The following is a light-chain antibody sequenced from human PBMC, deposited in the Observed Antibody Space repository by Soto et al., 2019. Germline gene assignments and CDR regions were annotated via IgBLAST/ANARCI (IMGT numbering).Light chain of an antibody. CDR2: GAS. J-gene: IGKJ1*01. CDR3: PQYGSSLTWT. CDR1: QSVSSYS. V-gene: IGKV3-20*01. Sequence: EIVLTQSPGTLSLSPGERATLSCRASQSVSSYSLAWYQKKPGQAPRLLIYGASRRAAGIPDRFSGSRSGTDFHLNIRGMEPEDFAVYYCPQYGSSLTWTFGQGTKVDIK.